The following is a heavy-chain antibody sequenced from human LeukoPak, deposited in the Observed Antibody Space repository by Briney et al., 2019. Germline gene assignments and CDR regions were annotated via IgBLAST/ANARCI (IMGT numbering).Heavy chain of an antibody. V-gene: IGHV3-7*01. CDR2: IKQDGSEK. CDR3: ARDIVATMSDAFDI. CDR1: GFTFSSYW. Sequence: GGSLRLSCAASGFTFSSYWMSWVRQAPGKGLEWVANIKQDGSEKYYVDSVKGRFTISRDNAKNSLYLQMNSLRAEDTAVYYCARDIVATMSDAFDIWGQGTMVTVSS. D-gene: IGHD5-12*01. J-gene: IGHJ3*02.